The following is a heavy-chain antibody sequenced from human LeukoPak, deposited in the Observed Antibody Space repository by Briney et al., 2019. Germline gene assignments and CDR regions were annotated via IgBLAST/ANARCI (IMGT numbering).Heavy chain of an antibody. CDR1: GYTFTSYG. CDR2: ISAYNGNT. D-gene: IGHD3-9*01. J-gene: IGHJ4*02. Sequence: GASVKVSCKASGYTFTSYGISWVRQAPGQGLEWMGWISAYNGNTNYAQKLQGRVTMTTDTSTGTAYMELRSLRSDDTAVYYCARTHAYDILTGYYNRYFDYWGQGTLVTVSS. CDR3: ARTHAYDILTGYYNRYFDY. V-gene: IGHV1-18*04.